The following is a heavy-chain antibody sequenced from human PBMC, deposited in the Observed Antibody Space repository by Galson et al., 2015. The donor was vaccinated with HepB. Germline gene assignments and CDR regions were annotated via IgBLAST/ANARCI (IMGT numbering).Heavy chain of an antibody. Sequence: SVKVSCKASGYTFSNYGLNWVRQAPGQGPEWMGWINTNTGSPTYAQGFTGRFVFFLDTSVSTTYLQIRSLKAEDTAVYYCARDERRTLLGAAHRYLYYYYGMDIWGQGTTVTVSS. V-gene: IGHV7-4-1*02. D-gene: IGHD3-3*01. CDR2: INTNTGSP. CDR3: ARDERRTLLGAAHRYLYYYYGMDI. CDR1: GYTFSNYG. J-gene: IGHJ6*02.